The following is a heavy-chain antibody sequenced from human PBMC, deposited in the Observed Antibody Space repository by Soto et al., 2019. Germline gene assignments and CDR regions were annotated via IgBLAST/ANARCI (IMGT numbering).Heavy chain of an antibody. J-gene: IGHJ6*02. D-gene: IGHD1-7*01. CDR3: ARESSGITLYGMDV. V-gene: IGHV1-2*02. Sequence: ASVKVSCKASGYTFTGQYMHWVRQAPGQGLEWMGWINPNSGDTNYAQKFQGRVTMTRDTSIGTAYMELSSLRSNDTAIYFCARESSGITLYGMDVWGQGTTVTVSS. CDR1: GYTFTGQY. CDR2: INPNSGDT.